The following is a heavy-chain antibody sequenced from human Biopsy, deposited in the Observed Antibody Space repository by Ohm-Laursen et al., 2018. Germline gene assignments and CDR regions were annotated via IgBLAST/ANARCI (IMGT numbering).Heavy chain of an antibody. V-gene: IGHV4-38-2*02. D-gene: IGHD5-12*01. CDR2: IYYDGIT. CDR1: GYSVTNDYY. J-gene: IGHJ6*02. Sequence: TLSLTCSVSGYSVTNDYYWGWIRQPPGKGLEWIGNIYYDGITYYNPSLKSRVAMPVDTSKNQFSLRLTSVTAADTAVYYCARVAGGYAYYYGMDVWGQGTTVMVSS. CDR3: ARVAGGYAYYYGMDV.